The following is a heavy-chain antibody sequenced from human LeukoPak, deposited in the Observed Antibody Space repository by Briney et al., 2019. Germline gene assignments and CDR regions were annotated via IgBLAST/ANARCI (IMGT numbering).Heavy chain of an antibody. CDR2: ISGSGSDT. V-gene: IGHV3-11*03. D-gene: IGHD1-14*01. Sequence: GGSRRLSFAPSGFTFSDYYRTWIRQAPGKGLGSISYISGSGSDTNYADSVRGRFTISRDNAKNSLYLQMNSLTADDTAVYYCAITARIPEAWGQGTLVTVSS. CDR1: GFTFSDYY. CDR3: AITARIPEA. J-gene: IGHJ4*02.